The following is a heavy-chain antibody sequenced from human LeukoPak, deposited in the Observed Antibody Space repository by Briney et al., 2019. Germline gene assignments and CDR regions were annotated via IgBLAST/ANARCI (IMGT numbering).Heavy chain of an antibody. Sequence: SETLSLTCTVSGGSISSYYWSWIRQPPGKGLEWIGYIYYSGSTNYNPSLKSRVTISVDTSKNQFSLKLSSVTAADTAVYYCARGGLGYCSGDSCYQGTFDIWGQGTMVTVSS. CDR3: ARGGLGYCSGDSCYQGTFDI. J-gene: IGHJ3*02. D-gene: IGHD2-15*01. CDR1: GGSISSYY. V-gene: IGHV4-59*01. CDR2: IYYSGST.